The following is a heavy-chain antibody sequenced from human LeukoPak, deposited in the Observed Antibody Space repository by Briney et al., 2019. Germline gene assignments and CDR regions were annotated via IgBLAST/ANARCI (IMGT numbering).Heavy chain of an antibody. CDR1: GGSISIYY. CDR2: IYYSGST. CDR3: ARAGRIVVVPAARSSDYYMDV. V-gene: IGHV4-59*08. D-gene: IGHD2-2*01. J-gene: IGHJ6*03. Sequence: PSETLSLTCTVSGGSISIYYWSWIRQPPGKGLEWIGYIYYSGSTNYNPSLKSRVTISVDTSKNQFSLKLSSVTAADTAVYYCARAGRIVVVPAARSSDYYMDVWGKGTTVTVSS.